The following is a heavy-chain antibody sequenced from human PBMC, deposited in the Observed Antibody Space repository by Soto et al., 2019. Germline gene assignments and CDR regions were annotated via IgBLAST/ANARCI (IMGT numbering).Heavy chain of an antibody. CDR2: ISGSSGYL. D-gene: IGHD4-17*01. CDR3: ARATVVSEFYFDN. V-gene: IGHV3-21*01. Sequence: EVQLVESGGGLVKPGGSPRLSCAASGFTFSSYSMNWVRQAPGKGLEWVSSISGSSGYLYYADSVQGRFTISRDNAKDSLYLQMNSLRAEDTAVYYCARATVVSEFYFDNWGQGTLVTVSS. CDR1: GFTFSSYS. J-gene: IGHJ4*02.